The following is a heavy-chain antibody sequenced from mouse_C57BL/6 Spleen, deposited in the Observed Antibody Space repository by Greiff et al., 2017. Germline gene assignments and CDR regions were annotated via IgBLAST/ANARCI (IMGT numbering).Heavy chain of an antibody. CDR2: IDPSDSET. D-gene: IGHD1-1*01. V-gene: IGHV1-52*01. Sequence: QVQLKESGAELVRPGSSVKLSCKASGYTFTSYWMHWVKQRPIQGLEWIGNIDPSDSETHYNQKFKDKATLTVDKSSSTAYMQLSSLTSEDSAVYYCARSNYYGSSSYWHFDVWGTGTTVTVSS. CDR1: GYTFTSYW. J-gene: IGHJ1*03. CDR3: ARSNYYGSSSYWHFDV.